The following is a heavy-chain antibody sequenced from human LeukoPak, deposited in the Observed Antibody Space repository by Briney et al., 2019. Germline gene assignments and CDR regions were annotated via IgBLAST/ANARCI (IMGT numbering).Heavy chain of an antibody. CDR2: MNPNSSNT. V-gene: IGHV1-8*01. D-gene: IGHD5-24*01. Sequence: ASVKVSCKPSGSTFTRYDINWVRQATGRVLEWMGWMNPNSSNTGYAQKFQGRVTMTRNTSISTAFMELSSLRSEDTAVYYCARRNTIMVAGLDYWGQGTLVTVSS. J-gene: IGHJ4*02. CDR1: GSTFTRYD. CDR3: ARRNTIMVAGLDY.